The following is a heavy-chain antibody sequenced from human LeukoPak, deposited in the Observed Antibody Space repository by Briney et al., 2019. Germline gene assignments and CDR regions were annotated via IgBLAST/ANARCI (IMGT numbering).Heavy chain of an antibody. D-gene: IGHD3-10*01. V-gene: IGHV3-11*06. CDR2: ISSSSSYT. J-gene: IGHJ3*02. Sequence: SLRGSCAAPGFTFSDYYMNWIRQAPGKGLQSVSYISSSSSYTNYADSVKGRFTISRDNAKNSLYLQMNSLRAEDTAVYYCARWRFGDQSIDNWGQGTMVTVSS. CDR3: ARWRFGDQSIDN. CDR1: GFTFSDYY.